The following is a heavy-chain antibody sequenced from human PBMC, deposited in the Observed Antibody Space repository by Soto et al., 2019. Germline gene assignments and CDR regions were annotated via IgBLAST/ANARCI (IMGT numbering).Heavy chain of an antibody. J-gene: IGHJ3*02. CDR2: IWSNGRNT. CDR1: GF. V-gene: IGHV3-33*08. Sequence: PGGSLRLSCAASGFHWVRQAPGKGLEWVAVIWSNGRNTYYADSVRGRFIFSRDNSKNTLYLQMNSLRAEDTAVYYCVRERAPFDAFDIWGQGTMVTVSS. CDR3: VRERAPFDAFDI.